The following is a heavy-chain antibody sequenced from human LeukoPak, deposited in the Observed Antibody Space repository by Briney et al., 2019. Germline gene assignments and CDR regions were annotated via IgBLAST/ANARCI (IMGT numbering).Heavy chain of an antibody. CDR1: GFNFNNYA. Sequence: GGSLRLSCAVSGFNFNNYAMHWVRQAPGKGLEYVSAISSNGVSTYYANSVKGRFTISRDNSKNTLYLQMGSLRAEDMAVYFCARTYYDFWSGYPQGYFDYWGQGTLVTVSS. CDR3: ARTYYDFWSGYPQGYFDY. V-gene: IGHV3-64*01. J-gene: IGHJ4*02. D-gene: IGHD3-3*01. CDR2: ISSNGVST.